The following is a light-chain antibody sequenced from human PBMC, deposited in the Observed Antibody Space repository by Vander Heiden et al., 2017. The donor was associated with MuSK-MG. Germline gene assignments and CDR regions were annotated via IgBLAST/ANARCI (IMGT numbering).Light chain of an antibody. CDR3: AACDDSLNGWV. V-gene: IGLV1-44*01. J-gene: IGLJ3*02. CDR1: SSNIGSNT. Sequence: PGQRVTISCSGSSSNIGSNTVNWSQQLPGPAPKLLIYRNKQRPSGVPDRFSGSKSGTSASMAISGLQSEDEADYYCAACDDSLNGWVFGGGTKLTVL. CDR2: RNK.